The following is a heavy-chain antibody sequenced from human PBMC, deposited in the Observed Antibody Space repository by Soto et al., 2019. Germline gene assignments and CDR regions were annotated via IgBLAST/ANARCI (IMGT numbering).Heavy chain of an antibody. CDR2: ISHNSDSF. CDR3: AREDLCTTGTCLLLRRKTNYFDY. CDR1: GFSFGDYY. D-gene: IGHD2-8*01. V-gene: IGHV3-11*01. Sequence: QVQLVESGGGLVKPGESLRVSCTASGFSFGDYYMSWIRQAPGKGLGWISYISHNSDSFYYADSVKGRFTVSRDNSKNSLFLQMDNLRAEDTAVYYCAREDLCTTGTCLLLRRKTNYFDYWGPGTQVTVSS. J-gene: IGHJ4*02.